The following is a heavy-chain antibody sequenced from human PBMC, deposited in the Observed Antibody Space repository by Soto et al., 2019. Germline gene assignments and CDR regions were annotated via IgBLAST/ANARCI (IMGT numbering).Heavy chain of an antibody. Sequence: ASVKVSCKASGYTFTGYYMHWVRQAPGQGLEWMGWINPNSGGTNYAQKFQGRVTMTRDTSISTAYMELSRLRSDDTAGYYCARESGPPKFTNIVVVPAATPGPLDYWGQGTLVTVSS. CDR2: INPNSGGT. V-gene: IGHV1-2*02. CDR1: GYTFTGYY. D-gene: IGHD2-2*01. CDR3: ARESGPPKFTNIVVVPAATPGPLDY. J-gene: IGHJ4*02.